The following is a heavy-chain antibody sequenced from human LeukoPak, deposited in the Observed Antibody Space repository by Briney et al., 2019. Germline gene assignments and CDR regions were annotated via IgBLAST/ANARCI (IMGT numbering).Heavy chain of an antibody. V-gene: IGHV4-59*08. CDR2: ISYSAST. CDR3: ARQGYDILTGYIDAFDI. Sequence: SETLSLTCTVSGGSISGYSWSWIRQPPGKGLEWIGYISYSASTNYNPSLKSRVTISIDTSKNQFSLKLRSVTAADTAIYYCARQGYDILTGYIDAFDIWGQGTMVTVSS. J-gene: IGHJ3*02. CDR1: GGSISGYS. D-gene: IGHD3-9*01.